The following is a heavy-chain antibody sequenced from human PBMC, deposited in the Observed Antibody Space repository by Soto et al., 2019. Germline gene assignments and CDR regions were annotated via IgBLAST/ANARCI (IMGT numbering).Heavy chain of an antibody. CDR3: ARDALAAAGYYGMDV. J-gene: IGHJ6*02. CDR2: IWHDGSNK. V-gene: IGHV3-33*01. D-gene: IGHD6-13*01. CDR1: GFTFSSYG. Sequence: QVQLVESGGGVVQPGRSLRLSCAASGFTFSSYGMHWVRQAPGKGLEWVAVIWHDGSNKYYADSVKGRFTISRDNSKNTLYLQMNSLRAEDTAVYYCARDALAAAGYYGMDVWGQGTTVTVSS.